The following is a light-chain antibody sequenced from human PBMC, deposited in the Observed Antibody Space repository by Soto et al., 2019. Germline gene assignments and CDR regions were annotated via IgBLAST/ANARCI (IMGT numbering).Light chain of an antibody. CDR2: GAS. J-gene: IGKJ2*01. CDR1: QSVSSSY. CDR3: QQYGSSPPLT. V-gene: IGKV3-20*01. Sequence: EIALTQSPGTLSLSPGERATLSCRASQSVSSSYLAWYQQKPGQAPRLLIYGASSRATGIPDRFSGSGSGTDFTLTISRLEPEDFAVYYCQQYGSSPPLTFGQGTKLEIK.